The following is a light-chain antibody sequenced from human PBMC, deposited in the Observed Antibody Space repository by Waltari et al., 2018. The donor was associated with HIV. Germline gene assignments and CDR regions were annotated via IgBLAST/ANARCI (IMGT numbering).Light chain of an antibody. CDR1: NSNIGSNT. CDR2: SNN. J-gene: IGLJ2*01. V-gene: IGLV1-44*01. Sequence: QSVLTQPPSASGTPGQRVTISCSGSNSNIGSNTVNWYQQLPGTAPKLLIYSNNRRPSGGPDRFSGSKSGTSASLAISGLQSEDEADYYCAAWDDSLNGVVFGGGTKLTVL. CDR3: AAWDDSLNGVV.